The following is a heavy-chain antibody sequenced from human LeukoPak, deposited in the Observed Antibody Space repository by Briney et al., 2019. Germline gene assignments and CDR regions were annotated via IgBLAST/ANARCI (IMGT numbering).Heavy chain of an antibody. D-gene: IGHD3-22*01. V-gene: IGHV3-74*01. Sequence: GGSLRLSCASPGFTFSFYWIHSVHQAPGKGLVWVSRIKNDGRSTSYAGSVKGRFTISRDNAKNSLYLQMNSLRAEETDVYYCARVNPTNSGFYTYWGQGTL. CDR3: ARVNPTNSGFYTY. CDR2: IKNDGRST. CDR1: GFTFSFYW. J-gene: IGHJ1*01.